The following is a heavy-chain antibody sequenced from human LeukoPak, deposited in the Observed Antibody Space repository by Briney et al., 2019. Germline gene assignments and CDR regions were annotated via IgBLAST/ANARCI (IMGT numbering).Heavy chain of an antibody. CDR1: GGSISSYY. CDR2: INHSGSTT. J-gene: IGHJ6*03. V-gene: IGHV4-34*01. D-gene: IGHD2-2*01. CDR3: ARGLTCGGTACYGVYYYYMDV. Sequence: SETLSLTCTVSGGSISSYYWSWIRQPPGKGLEWIGEINHSGSTTNYNPSLRSRVTISVDTSKNQFSLHLTSVTAADTAVYYCARGLTCGGTACYGVYYYYMDVWGKGTTVTVSS.